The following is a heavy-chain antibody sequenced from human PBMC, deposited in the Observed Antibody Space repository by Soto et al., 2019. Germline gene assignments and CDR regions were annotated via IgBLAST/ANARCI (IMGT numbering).Heavy chain of an antibody. V-gene: IGHV3-9*01. CDR2: ISSNSGAI. D-gene: IGHD6-6*01. J-gene: IGHJ4*02. CDR1: GFIFEDYD. CDR3: VKGMFSSSKVIFDY. Sequence: EVQLVESGGGLAQPGRSLRLSCVASGFIFEDYDMHWVRQVPGKGLEWVSSISSNSGAIKYGDSVKGRFTLSRDNAKNSMYLEMNSLRVEDTALYFCVKGMFSSSKVIFDYWGQGTLVTVSS.